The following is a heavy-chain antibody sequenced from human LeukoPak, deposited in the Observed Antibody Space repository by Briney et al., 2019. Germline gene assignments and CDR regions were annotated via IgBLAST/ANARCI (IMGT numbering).Heavy chain of an antibody. CDR3: AREGCSGGSCQFLFDY. CDR2: ISGSGTDI. D-gene: IGHD2-15*01. V-gene: IGHV3-11*06. CDR1: GFTFSDPY. Sequence: GGSLRLPCEASGFTFSDPYMSWIRQAPGKGLECLSYISGSGTDINYADSVRGRFTISRDNSKNTLYLQMRAADTAVYYCAREGCSGGSCQFLFDYWGQGTLVTVSS. J-gene: IGHJ4*02.